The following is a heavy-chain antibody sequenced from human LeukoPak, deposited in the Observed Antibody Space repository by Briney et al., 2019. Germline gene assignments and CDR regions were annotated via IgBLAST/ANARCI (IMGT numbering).Heavy chain of an antibody. CDR2: ISYDGSNK. CDR3: ARDYSETSYSYYGMDV. D-gene: IGHD4-11*01. J-gene: IGHJ6*02. Sequence: GGSLRLSCAASGFTFSSYAMHWVRQAPGKGLEWVAVISYDGSNKYYADSVKGRFTISRDNSKNTLYLQMNSLRAEDTAVYYCARDYSETSYSYYGMDVWGQGTTVTVSS. CDR1: GFTFSSYA. V-gene: IGHV3-30-3*01.